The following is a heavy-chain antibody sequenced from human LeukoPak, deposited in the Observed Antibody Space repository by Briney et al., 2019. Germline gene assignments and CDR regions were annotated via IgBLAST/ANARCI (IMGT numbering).Heavy chain of an antibody. CDR2: IIPIFGTA. J-gene: IGHJ4*02. CDR1: GGTFSSYA. D-gene: IGHD5-24*01. V-gene: IGHV1-69*01. CDR3: ARDRHGYRRFDY. Sequence: ASVKVSCKASGGTFSSYAISWVRQAPGQGLEWMGGIIPIFGTANYAQKFQGRVTITADESTSIAYMELSSLRPEDTAVYYCARDRHGYRRFDYWGQGTLVTVSS.